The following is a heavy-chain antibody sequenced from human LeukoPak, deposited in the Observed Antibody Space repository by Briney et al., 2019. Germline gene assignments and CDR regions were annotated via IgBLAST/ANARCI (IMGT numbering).Heavy chain of an antibody. CDR3: AKDAGIVGASEGNY. CDR2: ISGSGGST. Sequence: GGSLRLSCAASGFTFSSYAMSWVRQAPGNGLEWVSAISGSGGSTYYADSVKGRFTISRDNSKNTLYLQMNSLRAEDTAVYYCAKDAGIVGASEGNYWGQGTLVTVSS. V-gene: IGHV3-23*01. J-gene: IGHJ4*02. CDR1: GFTFSSYA. D-gene: IGHD1-26*01.